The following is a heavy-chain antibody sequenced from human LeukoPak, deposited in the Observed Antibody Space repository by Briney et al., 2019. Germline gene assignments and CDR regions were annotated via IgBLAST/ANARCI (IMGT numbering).Heavy chain of an antibody. CDR3: ARARYSSSIDY. V-gene: IGHV4-59*01. CDR1: GGSISSYY. Sequence: SETLSLTCTVSGGSISSYYWSWIRQPPGKGLEWIGYIYYSGSTNYNPSLKSRVAISVDTSKNQFSLKLSSVTAADTAAYYCARARYSSSIDYWGQGTLVTVSS. D-gene: IGHD6-13*01. J-gene: IGHJ4*02. CDR2: IYYSGST.